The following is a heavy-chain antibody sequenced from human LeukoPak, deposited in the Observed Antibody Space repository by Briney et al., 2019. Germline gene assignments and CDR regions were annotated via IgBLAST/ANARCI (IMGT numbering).Heavy chain of an antibody. CDR3: ASIRALEDCRGGSCSDYYYYYMDV. V-gene: IGHV1-69*05. CDR2: IIPIFGTA. J-gene: IGHJ6*03. CDR1: GYTFTSYG. D-gene: IGHD2-15*01. Sequence: GASVKVSCTASGYTFTSYGISWVRQAPGQGLEWMGGIIPIFGTANYAQKFQGRVTITTDESTSTAYMELSSLRSEDTAVYYCASIRALEDCRGGSCSDYYYYYMDVWGKGTTVTVSS.